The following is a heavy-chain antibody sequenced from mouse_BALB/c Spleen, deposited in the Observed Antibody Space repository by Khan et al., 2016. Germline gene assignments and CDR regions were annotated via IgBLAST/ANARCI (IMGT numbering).Heavy chain of an antibody. D-gene: IGHD2-4*01. CDR2: TFPSDSNT. CDR3: TRRESTMIRGFAY. Sequence: QVQLEQPGAELVRPGAAVKLSCKASGYTFTSYWINWVKQRPGQGLEWIGNTFPSDSNTNYNQKFRDKATLTVDKSSSTAYMQISSPTYEDSTVYCCTRRESTMIRGFAYWGQGTLVTVSA. V-gene: IGHV1-69*02. J-gene: IGHJ3*01. CDR1: GYTFTSYW.